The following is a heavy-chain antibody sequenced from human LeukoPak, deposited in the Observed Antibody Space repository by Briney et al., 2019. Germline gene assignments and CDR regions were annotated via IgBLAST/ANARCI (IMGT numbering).Heavy chain of an antibody. V-gene: IGHV4-4*07. J-gene: IGHJ3*02. CDR2: IYTSGST. Sequence: SETLSLTCTVSGGSISSYYWSWIRQPAGKGLEWIGRIYTSGSTNYNPSLKSRATMSVATSNNQFSLKLSSVTAADTAVYYCARVLLDAFDIWGQGTMVTVSS. D-gene: IGHD2/OR15-2a*01. CDR1: GGSISSYY. CDR3: ARVLLDAFDI.